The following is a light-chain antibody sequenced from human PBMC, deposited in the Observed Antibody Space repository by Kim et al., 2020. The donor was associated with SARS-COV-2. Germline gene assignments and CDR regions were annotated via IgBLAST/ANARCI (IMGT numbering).Light chain of an antibody. CDR1: QSVSSTY. CDR2: GAS. J-gene: IGKJ1*01. CDR3: QQYGSSPRT. Sequence: SPGERATLSCRASQSVSSTYLAWYQQRPGQAPRLLLYGASSRATGIPDRFSGSGSGTAFTLTISRLEPEDFAVYYCQQYGSSPRTFGQGTKVDIK. V-gene: IGKV3-20*01.